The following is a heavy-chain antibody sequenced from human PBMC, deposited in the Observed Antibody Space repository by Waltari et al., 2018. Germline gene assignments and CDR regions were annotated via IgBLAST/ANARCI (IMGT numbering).Heavy chain of an antibody. CDR2: IIPIFGTA. CDR1: GGTFSSYA. CDR3: ARLRGAIAEARGFFDY. V-gene: IGHV1-69*13. J-gene: IGHJ4*02. D-gene: IGHD6-13*01. Sequence: QVQLVQSGAEVKKPGSSVKVSCKASGGTFSSYAISCVRQAPGQGLEWMGGIIPIFGTANYAQKFQGRATITADESTSTAYMELSSLRSEDTAVYYCARLRGAIAEARGFFDYWGQGTLVTVSS.